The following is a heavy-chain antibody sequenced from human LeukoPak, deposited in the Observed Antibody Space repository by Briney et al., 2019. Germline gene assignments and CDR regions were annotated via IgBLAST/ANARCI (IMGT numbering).Heavy chain of an antibody. Sequence: PSGTLSLTCAVSGGSISSSNWWSWVRQPPGKGLEWIGEIYHSGSTNYNPSLKSRVPISVDKSKNNFSLNLSSVTAAATAVYYCARHNWFDPWGQGTLVTVSS. CDR1: GGSISSSNW. CDR3: ARHNWFDP. J-gene: IGHJ5*02. CDR2: IYHSGST. V-gene: IGHV4-4*02.